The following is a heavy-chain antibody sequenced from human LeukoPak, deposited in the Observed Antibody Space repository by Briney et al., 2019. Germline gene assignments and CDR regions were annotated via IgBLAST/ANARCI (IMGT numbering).Heavy chain of an antibody. Sequence: GGSLRLSCVVSGFTLSSHGMHWVRQAPGKGLEWVAVISYDGGKKSYADSVEGRFTISRDNSKNTLYLQMDSLRVEDTAIYYCARDRAWDYLDSWDQGPLVTVSS. D-gene: IGHD1-26*01. CDR1: GFTLSSHG. J-gene: IGHJ4*02. V-gene: IGHV3-30*03. CDR2: ISYDGGKK. CDR3: ARDRAWDYLDS.